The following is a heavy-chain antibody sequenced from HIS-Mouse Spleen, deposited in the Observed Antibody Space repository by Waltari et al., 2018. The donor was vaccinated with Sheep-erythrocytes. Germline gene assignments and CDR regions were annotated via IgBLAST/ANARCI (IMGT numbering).Heavy chain of an antibody. V-gene: IGHV1-69*04. Sequence: QVQLVQSGAEVKKPGSSVKVSCKASGGTFSSYAISWVRQAPGQGLDWMGRSIPILGIANYAQKCQGRVTITADKSTSTAYMELSSLRSEDTAVYYCAQTGATTPHFDYWGQGTLVTVSS. D-gene: IGHD1-26*01. CDR2: SIPILGIA. CDR3: AQTGATTPHFDY. J-gene: IGHJ4*02. CDR1: GGTFSSYA.